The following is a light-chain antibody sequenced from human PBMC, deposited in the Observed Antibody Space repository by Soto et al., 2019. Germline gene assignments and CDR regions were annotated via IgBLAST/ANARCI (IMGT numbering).Light chain of an antibody. CDR1: QSVRSY. J-gene: IGKJ1*01. CDR3: QQYDSYSWT. V-gene: IGKV1-5*03. CDR2: RGS. Sequence: IQMTQSPSTLSASVGDRVIITCRASQSVRSYLAWYQQKPGKAPNLLIYRGSSLESGVPSRFSGSGSGTEFTLTISSLQPDDFATYYCQQYDSYSWTFGQGTKVEVK.